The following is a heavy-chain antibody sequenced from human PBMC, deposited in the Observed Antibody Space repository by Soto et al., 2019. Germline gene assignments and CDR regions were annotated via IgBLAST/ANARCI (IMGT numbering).Heavy chain of an antibody. Sequence: PSETLSLTCTVPGGSISSYYWSWIRRPAGKGLEWIGRIYTSGSTNYNPSLKSRVTMSVDTSKNQFSLKLSSVTAADTAAYYCARDPPHSSGWFERDYYYYGMDVWGQGTTVTISS. J-gene: IGHJ6*02. D-gene: IGHD6-19*01. V-gene: IGHV4-4*07. CDR3: ARDPPHSSGWFERDYYYYGMDV. CDR2: IYTSGST. CDR1: GGSISSYY.